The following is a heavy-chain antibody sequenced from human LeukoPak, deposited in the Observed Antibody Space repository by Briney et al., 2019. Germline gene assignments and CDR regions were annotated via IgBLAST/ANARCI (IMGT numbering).Heavy chain of an antibody. CDR2: ISSSGSTI. Sequence: PGGSLRLSCAASGFTFSDYYMSWIRQAPGKGLEWVSYISSSGSTIYYADSVKGRFTISRDNAKNSLYLQMNSLRAEDTAVYYCARVSAEYCSGGSCLGGYFDYWGQGTLVTVSS. J-gene: IGHJ4*02. CDR1: GFTFSDYY. V-gene: IGHV3-11*01. D-gene: IGHD2-15*01. CDR3: ARVSAEYCSGGSCLGGYFDY.